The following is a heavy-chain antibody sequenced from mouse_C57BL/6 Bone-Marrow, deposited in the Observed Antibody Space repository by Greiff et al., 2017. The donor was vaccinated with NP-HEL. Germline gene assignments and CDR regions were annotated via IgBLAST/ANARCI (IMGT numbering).Heavy chain of an antibody. Sequence: QVQLQQSGAELVRPGASVKLSCKASGYTFTDYYINWVKQRPGKGLEWSARIYPGSGNTYYNEKFKGKATLTAEKSSSTAYMQLSSLTSEDSAVYFCAKMVTTRYFDVWGTGTTVTVSS. J-gene: IGHJ1*03. D-gene: IGHD2-2*01. V-gene: IGHV1-76*01. CDR3: AKMVTTRYFDV. CDR2: IYPGSGNT. CDR1: GYTFTDYY.